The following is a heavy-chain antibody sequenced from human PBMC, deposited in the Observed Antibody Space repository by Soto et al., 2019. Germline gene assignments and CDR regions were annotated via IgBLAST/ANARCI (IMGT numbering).Heavy chain of an antibody. V-gene: IGHV4-39*01. CDR2: IYYSGST. J-gene: IGHJ4*02. CDR3: ARYPLVRGVFDY. D-gene: IGHD3-10*01. Sequence: SETLSLTCTVSGGSISSSSYYWGWIRQPPEKRLEWIGSIYYSGSTYYNPSLKSRVTISVDTSKNQFSLKLSSVTAADTAVYYCARYPLVRGVFDYWGQGTLVTVSS. CDR1: GGSISSSSYY.